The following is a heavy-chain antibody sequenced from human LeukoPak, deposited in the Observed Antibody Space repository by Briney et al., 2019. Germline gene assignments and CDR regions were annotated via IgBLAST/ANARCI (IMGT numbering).Heavy chain of an antibody. CDR1: GGSSSGYY. CDR3: ARVFKGFDY. D-gene: IGHD3-10*02. CDR2: INHSGST. V-gene: IGHV4-34*01. J-gene: IGHJ4*02. Sequence: SETLSLTCAVYGGSSSGYYWSWIRQPPGKGLEWIGEINHSGSTNYNPSLRSRVTISVDTSKNQFSLKLSSVTAADTAVYYCARVFKGFDYWGQGTLVTVSS.